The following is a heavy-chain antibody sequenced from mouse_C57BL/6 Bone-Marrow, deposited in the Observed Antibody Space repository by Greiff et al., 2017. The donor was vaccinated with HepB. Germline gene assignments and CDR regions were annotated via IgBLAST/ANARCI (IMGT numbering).Heavy chain of an antibody. CDR2: IYPGNSDT. Sequence: VQLQQSGTVLARPGASVKMSCKTSGYTFTSYRMHWVKQRPGQGLEWIGAIYPGNSDTSYNQKFKGKAKLTAVTSASTAYMELSSLTNEDSAVYYCTNIYYYGRYYAMDYWGQGTSVTVSS. D-gene: IGHD1-1*01. CDR3: TNIYYYGRYYAMDY. CDR1: GYTFTSYR. V-gene: IGHV1-5*01. J-gene: IGHJ4*01.